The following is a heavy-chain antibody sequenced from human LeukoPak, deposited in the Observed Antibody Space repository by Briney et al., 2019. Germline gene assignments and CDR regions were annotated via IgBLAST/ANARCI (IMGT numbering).Heavy chain of an antibody. CDR1: GFNSRSYG. CDR2: PTGGTTAG. CDR3: ARDSPLNGYDSGGATNSFDF. D-gene: IGHD2-2*03. V-gene: IGHV3-23*01. J-gene: IGHJ4*02. Sequence: GGPLSVSAAAAGFNSRSYGRSWLRQAPGQGLEWGSIPTGGTTAGYSAYSVSGRNTISRDESKNTLYLQMNSLRAEDTDVYYCARDSPLNGYDSGGATNSFDFWGQGTLVTVSS.